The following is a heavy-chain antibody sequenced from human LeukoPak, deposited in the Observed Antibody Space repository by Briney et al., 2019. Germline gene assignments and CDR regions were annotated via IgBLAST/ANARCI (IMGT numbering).Heavy chain of an antibody. D-gene: IGHD2-15*01. J-gene: IGHJ4*02. CDR1: GFTFSDHY. Sequence: GGSLILSCAASGFTFSDHYMDWVRQAPGKGLEWIGRTQNKAYSYTTTYAASVKGRFTISRDNSKNSLYLQMNSLKTEDTAVYYCGRRPDCSGGSCFVDYWGQGTLVTVSS. CDR3: GRRPDCSGGSCFVDY. V-gene: IGHV3-72*01. CDR2: TQNKAYSYTT.